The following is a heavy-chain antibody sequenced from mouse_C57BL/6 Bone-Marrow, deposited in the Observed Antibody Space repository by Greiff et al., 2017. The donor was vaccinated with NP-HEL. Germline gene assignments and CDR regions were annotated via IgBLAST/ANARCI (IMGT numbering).Heavy chain of an antibody. Sequence: EVHLVESGGGLVKPGGSLKLSCAASGFTFSSYAMSWVRQTPEKRLEWVATISDGGSYTYYPDNVKGRFTISRDNAKNNLYLQMSHLKSEDTAMYYCASPDYYGSSYLFAYWGQGTLVTVSA. CDR1: GFTFSSYA. D-gene: IGHD1-1*01. CDR3: ASPDYYGSSYLFAY. J-gene: IGHJ3*01. V-gene: IGHV5-4*01. CDR2: ISDGGSYT.